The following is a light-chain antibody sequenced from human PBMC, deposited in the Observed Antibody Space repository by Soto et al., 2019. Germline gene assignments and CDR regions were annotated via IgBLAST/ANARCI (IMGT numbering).Light chain of an antibody. CDR3: QQCGSSPVT. CDR1: QSVGSNH. Sequence: EIVLTQSPGTLSLSPGERATLSCRASQSVGSNHLAWYQHRSGQAPRLLIYDTSSRATGIPDRFSGSGSGTDFTLTIRRLEPEDFAVYFCQQCGSSPVTFGPGTKVDIK. J-gene: IGKJ3*01. V-gene: IGKV3-20*01. CDR2: DTS.